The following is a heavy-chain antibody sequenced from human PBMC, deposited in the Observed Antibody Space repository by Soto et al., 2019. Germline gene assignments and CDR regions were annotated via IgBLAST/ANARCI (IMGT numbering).Heavy chain of an antibody. V-gene: IGHV3-21*01. D-gene: IGHD3-22*01. J-gene: IGHJ4*02. CDR1: GFTFSSYS. CDR2: ISSSSSYI. Sequence: PGGSLRLSCAASGFTFSSYSMNWVRQAPGKGLEWVSSISSSSSYIYYADSVKGRFTISRDNAKNSLYLQMNSLRAEDTAVYYCARDLASYDSSGALGYWGQGTLVTVS. CDR3: ARDLASYDSSGALGY.